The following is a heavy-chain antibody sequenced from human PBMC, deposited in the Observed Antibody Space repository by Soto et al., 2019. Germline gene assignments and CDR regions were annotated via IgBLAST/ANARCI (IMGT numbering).Heavy chain of an antibody. CDR2: FYYSRSN. V-gene: IGHV4-59*01. CDR1: GGAISSDD. J-gene: IGHJ4*02. Sequence: PSETLALTCTVAGGAISSDDWSWIRQPQVKRLEWLGFFYYSRSNNYPPSLKWRVTLSIDPSKNQFSLQLRSVTAADTAVYYCARLPSGIEVGFDYWGQGTLVTVSS. CDR3: ARLPSGIEVGFDY. D-gene: IGHD6-19*01.